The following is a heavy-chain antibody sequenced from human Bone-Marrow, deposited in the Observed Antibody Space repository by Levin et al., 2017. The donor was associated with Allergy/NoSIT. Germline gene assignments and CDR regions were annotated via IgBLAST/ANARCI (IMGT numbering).Heavy chain of an antibody. D-gene: IGHD3-10*01. CDR2: IYYRGNT. CDR3: ERIALLYFGELPRYFDS. V-gene: IGHV4-39*07. Sequence: SETLSLTCTVSGGSISSSSYYWGWIRQPPGKGLEWIGSIYYRGNTYYNPSLKSRVTISVDTSKKQFSLRLTSVTAADTAVYFCERIALLYFGELPRYFDSWGQGTLVTVPS. J-gene: IGHJ4*02. CDR1: GGSISSSSYY.